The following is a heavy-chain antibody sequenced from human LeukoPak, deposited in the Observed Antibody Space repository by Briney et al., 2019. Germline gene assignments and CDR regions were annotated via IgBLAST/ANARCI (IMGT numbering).Heavy chain of an antibody. J-gene: IGHJ3*02. V-gene: IGHV4-34*01. Sequence: SETLSLTCAVYGGSFSGYYWSWIRQPPGKGLEWIGEINHSGSTNYNPSLKSRVTISVDTSKNQFSLKLSSVTAADTAAYYCARADGNAFDIWGQGTMVTVSS. D-gene: IGHD1-1*01. CDR3: ARADGNAFDI. CDR1: GGSFSGYY. CDR2: INHSGST.